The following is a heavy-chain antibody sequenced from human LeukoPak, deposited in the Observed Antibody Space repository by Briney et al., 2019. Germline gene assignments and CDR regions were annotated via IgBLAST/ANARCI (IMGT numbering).Heavy chain of an antibody. Sequence: GGSLRLSCAASGLTFSAYGMSWFRQAPGKGLEWVSAITYSSGNTYYADSVKGRFTISRDNSKNTLYLQMNSLRAEDTALYYCAKDGTGCGGDCYSDYWGQGTLVTVSS. J-gene: IGHJ4*02. D-gene: IGHD2-21*02. CDR2: ITYSSGNT. V-gene: IGHV3-23*01. CDR1: GLTFSAYG. CDR3: AKDGTGCGGDCYSDY.